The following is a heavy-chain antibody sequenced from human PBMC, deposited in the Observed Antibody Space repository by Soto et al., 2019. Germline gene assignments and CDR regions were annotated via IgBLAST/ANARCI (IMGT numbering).Heavy chain of an antibody. Sequence: GESLKISCKGSGHVFSGYWIGWVRQMPGKGLEWMGIVYFGDSDTLYNPSFQGQVTISADNAITTSYLNLSSLKASDTAMYYCARVAGSGWYLDYWGQGTQVTSPQ. J-gene: IGHJ4*02. CDR2: VYFGDSDT. D-gene: IGHD6-19*01. CDR3: ARVAGSGWYLDY. V-gene: IGHV5-51*01. CDR1: GHVFSGYW.